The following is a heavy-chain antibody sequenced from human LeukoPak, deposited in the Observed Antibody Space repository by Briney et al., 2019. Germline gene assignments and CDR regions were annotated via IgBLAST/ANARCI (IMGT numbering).Heavy chain of an antibody. CDR3: AKGLGPNCGGGCYSRVFDY. CDR2: VSGDGSST. V-gene: IGHV3-23*01. J-gene: IGHJ4*02. Sequence: GGSLRLSCATSGFTFSNNAMTWVRQAPGKGLEWVSIVSGDGSSTLYADSVKGRFAFSRDSSERTVYLQMDSLRADDTAIYYCAKGLGPNCGGGCYSRVFDYWGQGTLVTVSS. CDR1: GFTFSNNA. D-gene: IGHD2-21*02.